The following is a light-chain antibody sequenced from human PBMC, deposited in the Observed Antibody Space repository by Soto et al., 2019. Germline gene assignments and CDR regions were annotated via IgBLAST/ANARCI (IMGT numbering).Light chain of an antibody. CDR1: QSVRSY. CDR2: GAS. Sequence: EIVMTQSPATLSVSPGERATLSCGASQSVRSYLAWYQQKPGQAPRLLIHGASTRAPGIPARFSGSGSGTDFTLIISSLQSEDFAVYYCQQYDNWPQTFGQGTKVDIK. CDR3: QQYDNWPQT. J-gene: IGKJ1*01. V-gene: IGKV3-15*01.